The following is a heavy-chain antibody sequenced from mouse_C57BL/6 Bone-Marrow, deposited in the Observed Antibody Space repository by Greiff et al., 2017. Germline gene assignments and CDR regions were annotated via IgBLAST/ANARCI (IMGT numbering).Heavy chain of an antibody. CDR2: IYIGNGYT. CDR3: ARWYYGNCYGIYWYFDV. Sequence: VVRPGSSVKMSCQTPGYTFTSYGINRVKQRHGQGLEWIGYIYIGNGYTEYNEKFKVKATLTSYTSSSTAYKQLISLTSVDSAIYFCARWYYGNCYGIYWYFDVWGTGTTVTVSS. D-gene: IGHD2-1*01. CDR1: GYTFTSYG. J-gene: IGHJ1*03. V-gene: IGHV1-58*01.